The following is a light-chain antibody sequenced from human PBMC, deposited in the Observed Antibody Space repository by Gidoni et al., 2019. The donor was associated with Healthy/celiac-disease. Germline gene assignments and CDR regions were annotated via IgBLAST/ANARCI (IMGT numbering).Light chain of an antibody. J-gene: IGLJ2*01. Sequence: QSALTQPASVSGSPGQSITISCTGTSSDVGRYNLVSWYQQHPGKAPKLMIYEVSKRPSGVSNRFSGPKSGNTASLTISGLQAEDEADYYCCSYAGSSTHVVFGGGTKLTVL. CDR3: CSYAGSSTHVV. CDR1: SSDVGRYNL. CDR2: EVS. V-gene: IGLV2-23*02.